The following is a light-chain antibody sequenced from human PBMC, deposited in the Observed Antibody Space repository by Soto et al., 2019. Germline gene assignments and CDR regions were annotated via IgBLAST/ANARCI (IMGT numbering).Light chain of an antibody. V-gene: IGKV3-20*01. CDR1: QSVSSSY. J-gene: IGKJ1*01. Sequence: EIVLTQSPGTLSLSPGERATLSCRASQSVSSSYLAWYQQKPGQAPRLLIYVASSRATGIPDRFSGSGSGTDFTLTISRLEPEDFAVYYCQQCHSSPWTFGQGTKVEIK. CDR2: VAS. CDR3: QQCHSSPWT.